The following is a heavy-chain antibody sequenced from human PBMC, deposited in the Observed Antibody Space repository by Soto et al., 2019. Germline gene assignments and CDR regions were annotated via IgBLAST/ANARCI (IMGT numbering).Heavy chain of an antibody. CDR1: GLTFSDAW. CDR2: IKSKSNGGTT. V-gene: IGHV3-15*01. CDR3: SRDDGRI. Sequence: QLVESGGGLVKPGGSLRLSCAASGLTFSDAWMSWVRQAPGQGLEWVGHIKSKSNGGTTEYATPVKGRFTISRDDSKNTVYLQMNSLKTDDTAVYYGSRDDGRIWGEGTVVTVSS. J-gene: IGHJ4*02.